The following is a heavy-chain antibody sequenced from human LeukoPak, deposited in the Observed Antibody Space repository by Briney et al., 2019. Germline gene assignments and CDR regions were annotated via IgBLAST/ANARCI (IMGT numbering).Heavy chain of an antibody. Sequence: GGSLRLSCAASGFTFSDYYMSWIRQAPGKGLEWVSYISSSGSTIYYADSVKGRFTISRDNAKNSLYLQMNSLRAEDTAVYYCAKDPYSGGFEYFQHWGQGTLVTVSS. J-gene: IGHJ1*01. D-gene: IGHD1-26*01. CDR2: ISSSGSTI. CDR3: AKDPYSGGFEYFQH. V-gene: IGHV3-11*01. CDR1: GFTFSDYY.